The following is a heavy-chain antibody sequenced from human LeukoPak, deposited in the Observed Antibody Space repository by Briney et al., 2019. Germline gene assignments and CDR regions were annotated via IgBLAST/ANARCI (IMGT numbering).Heavy chain of an antibody. CDR2: ISSSSSYI. J-gene: IGHJ4*02. Sequence: GGSLRLSCAASGFTFSSYSMNWVRQAPGKGLEWVSSISSSSSYIYYADSVKGRFTISRGNAKNSLYLQMNSLRAEDTAVYYCARGDYYGSGSYYNVDYWGQGTLVTVSS. D-gene: IGHD3-10*01. CDR1: GFTFSSYS. CDR3: ARGDYYGSGSYYNVDY. V-gene: IGHV3-21*01.